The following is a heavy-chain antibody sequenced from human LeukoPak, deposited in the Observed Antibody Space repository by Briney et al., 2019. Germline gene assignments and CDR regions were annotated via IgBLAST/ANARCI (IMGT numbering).Heavy chain of an antibody. Sequence: GGSLRLSCAASGFTFNNFGMHWVRQAPGKGLEWVTFIQYNGNNKYYADSVKGRFTISRDNSKNTLYLQMNSLRAEDTAVYYCARGSWFGELLPFDYWGQGTLVTVSS. J-gene: IGHJ4*02. CDR2: IQYNGNNK. V-gene: IGHV3-30*02. CDR1: GFTFNNFG. D-gene: IGHD3-10*01. CDR3: ARGSWFGELLPFDY.